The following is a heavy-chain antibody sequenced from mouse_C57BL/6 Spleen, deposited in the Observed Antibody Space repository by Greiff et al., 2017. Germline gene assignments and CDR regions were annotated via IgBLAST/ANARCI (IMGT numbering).Heavy chain of an antibody. CDR1: GYTFTSYW. V-gene: IGHV1-50*01. D-gene: IGHD4-1*01. Sequence: VQLQQSGAELVKPGASVKLSCKASGYTFTSYWMQWVKQRPGQGLEWIGEIDPSDSYTNYNQKFKGKATLTVDTSSSTAYMQLSSLTSEDSAVYYCARKTGMDYWGQGTSVTVSS. CDR3: ARKTGMDY. J-gene: IGHJ4*01. CDR2: IDPSDSYT.